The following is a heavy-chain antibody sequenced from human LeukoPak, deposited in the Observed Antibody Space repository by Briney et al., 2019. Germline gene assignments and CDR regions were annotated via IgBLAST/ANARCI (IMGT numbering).Heavy chain of an antibody. CDR2: IGTAGDT. CDR1: GFTFSSYD. V-gene: IGHV3-13*01. D-gene: IGHD4-23*01. Sequence: GGSLRLSCAASGFTFSSYDMHWVRQATGKGLEWVPAIGTAGDTYYPGSVKGRFTISRENAKNSLYLQMNSLRAGDTAVYYCARVRYGGNSLDYWGQGTLVTVSS. CDR3: ARVRYGGNSLDY. J-gene: IGHJ4*02.